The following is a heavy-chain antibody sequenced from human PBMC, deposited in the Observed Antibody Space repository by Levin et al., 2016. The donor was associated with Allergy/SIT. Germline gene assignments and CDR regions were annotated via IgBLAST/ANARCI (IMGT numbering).Heavy chain of an antibody. D-gene: IGHD3-16*02. CDR1: GFTFSSYA. Sequence: GESLKISCAASGFTFSSYAMSWVRQAPGKGLEWVSAIGHSGGSTYYADSVKGRFTISRDNSKNTLYLHMDSLRSDDTAVYYCVRDNGRRVGGIPVGYFDYWGQGALVTVSS. CDR3: VRDNGRRVGGIPVGYFDY. CDR2: IGHSGGST. V-gene: IGHV3-23*01. J-gene: IGHJ4*02.